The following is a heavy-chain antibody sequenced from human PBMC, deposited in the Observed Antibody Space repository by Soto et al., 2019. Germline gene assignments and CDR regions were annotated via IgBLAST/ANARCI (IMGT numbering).Heavy chain of an antibody. CDR1: GDSISNLDYF. J-gene: IGHJ5*01. Sequence: SETLSLTCSVSGDSISNLDYFCAWIRQPPGQALEYIGYIYKSATTYYNPSFESRVAISVDTSKSQFSLNVTSVTAADTAVYFCARGRYCLTGRCFPNWFDSWGQGALVTVSS. CDR3: ARGRYCLTGRCFPNWFDS. CDR2: IYKSATT. V-gene: IGHV4-30-4*01. D-gene: IGHD7-27*01.